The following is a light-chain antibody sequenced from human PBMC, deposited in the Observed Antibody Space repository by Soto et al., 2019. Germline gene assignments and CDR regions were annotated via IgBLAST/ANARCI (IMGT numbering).Light chain of an antibody. J-gene: IGLJ1*01. V-gene: IGLV2-14*01. CDR1: SSDVGGYNY. Sequence: QSALTQPASVSGSPGQSITISCTGTSSDVGGYNYVSWYQQHPGKAPKLMIYEVSHRPSGVSNRFSGSKSGSTASLTISGLQADDEAHYYCSSYSSSSTTVFGTGTKLTVL. CDR3: SSYSSSSTTV. CDR2: EVS.